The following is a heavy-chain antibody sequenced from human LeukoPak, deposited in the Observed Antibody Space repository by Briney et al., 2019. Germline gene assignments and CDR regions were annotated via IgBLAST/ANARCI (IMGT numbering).Heavy chain of an antibody. D-gene: IGHD4-17*01. CDR3: ATIGGDYVAFDN. CDR1: EFTVSSNY. J-gene: IGHJ4*02. V-gene: IGHV3-53*04. CDR2: IYSGSST. Sequence: TGGSLRLSCAASEFTVSSNYMSWVRQAPGKGLEWVSVIYSGSSTYYADSVKGRFTFSRHNSKNTLYLQMNSLRGEDTAVYYCATIGGDYVAFDNWGQGTLVTVTS.